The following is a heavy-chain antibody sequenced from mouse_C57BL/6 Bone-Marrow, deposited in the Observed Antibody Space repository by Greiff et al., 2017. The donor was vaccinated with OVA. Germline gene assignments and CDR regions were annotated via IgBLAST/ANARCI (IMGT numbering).Heavy chain of an antibody. CDR2: INYDGSST. D-gene: IGHD2-4*01. V-gene: IGHV5-16*01. CDR3: ARAGGLRRRDYFDY. Sequence: EVKLVESEGGLVQPGSSMKLSCTASGFTFSDYYMAWVRQVPEKGLEWVANINYDGSSTYYLDSLKSRFIISRDNAKNILYLQMSSLKSEDTATYYCARAGGLRRRDYFDYWGQGTTLTVSS. CDR1: GFTFSDYY. J-gene: IGHJ2*01.